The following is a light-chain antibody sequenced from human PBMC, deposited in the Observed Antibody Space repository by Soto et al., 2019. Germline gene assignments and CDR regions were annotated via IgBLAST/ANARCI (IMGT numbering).Light chain of an antibody. J-gene: IGKJ5*01. CDR3: QQRSNWPPIT. Sequence: EIVLRQSPATLPLSPGDTATPSCTVIQTVSSNCLAWYQQKPGQAPRLIIYVASSRATGFPDRFSGSGSGTDFTLTISSLEPEDFAVYYCQQRSNWPPITFGQGTRLEIK. CDR1: QTVSSNC. CDR2: VAS. V-gene: IGKV3D-20*02.